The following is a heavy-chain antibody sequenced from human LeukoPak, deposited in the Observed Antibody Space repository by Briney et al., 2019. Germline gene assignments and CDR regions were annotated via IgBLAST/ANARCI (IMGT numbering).Heavy chain of an antibody. J-gene: IGHJ4*02. CDR1: GGSISSYY. V-gene: IGHV4-59*01. Sequence: SETLSLTCTVSGGSISSYYWSWIRQPPGKGLEWIGYIYYSGSTNHNPSLKSRVTISVDTSKNQFSLKLSSVTAADTAVYYCARDSPYCSSTSCYTEWGQGTLVTVSS. D-gene: IGHD2-2*02. CDR3: ARDSPYCSSTSCYTE. CDR2: IYYSGST.